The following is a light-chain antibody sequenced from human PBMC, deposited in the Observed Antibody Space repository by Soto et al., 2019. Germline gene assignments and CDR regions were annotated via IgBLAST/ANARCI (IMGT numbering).Light chain of an antibody. J-gene: IGLJ1*01. Sequence: QSALAQPASVSGSPGQSITISCTVTSSDVGGYNSVSWYQQHPGKAPKIMIFEVSNRPSGVSNRFSGSKSGNTASLTISGLQTEDEADYYCSSYTTSSTLVFGIGTKVTVL. V-gene: IGLV2-14*01. CDR1: SSDVGGYNS. CDR3: SSYTTSSTLV. CDR2: EVS.